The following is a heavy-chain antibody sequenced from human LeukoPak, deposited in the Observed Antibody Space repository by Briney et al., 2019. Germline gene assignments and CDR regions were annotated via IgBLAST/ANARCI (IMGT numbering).Heavy chain of an antibody. D-gene: IGHD2-15*01. CDR2: ISSSSSYI. CDR3: ARVSKAANPTSDSPWFDP. J-gene: IGHJ5*02. CDR1: GFTFSSYS. Sequence: GGSLRLSCAASGFTFSSYSMNWVRQAPGKGLEWVSSISSSSSYIYYGDSVKGRFTMSRDNAKKSLYLQMDSLRAEDTAVYYCARVSKAANPTSDSPWFDPWGQATLVTVSS. V-gene: IGHV3-21*04.